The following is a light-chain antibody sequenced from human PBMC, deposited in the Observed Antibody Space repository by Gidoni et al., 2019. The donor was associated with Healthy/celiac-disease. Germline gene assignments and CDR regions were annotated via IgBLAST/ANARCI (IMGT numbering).Light chain of an antibody. Sequence: DIVLTQSPATLSLSPGERATLSCRASQSVSSYLAWYQQKPGQAPRLLIYDAANRATGIPARFSGSGSGTDVTLTISSREPEDFAVYYCQQRSNWPPLTFXPXTKVDIK. V-gene: IGKV3-11*01. CDR1: QSVSSY. J-gene: IGKJ3*01. CDR2: DAA. CDR3: QQRSNWPPLT.